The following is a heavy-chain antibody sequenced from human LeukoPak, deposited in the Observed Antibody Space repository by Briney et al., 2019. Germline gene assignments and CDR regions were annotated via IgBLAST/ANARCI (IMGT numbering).Heavy chain of an antibody. CDR1: SGSISSSYHY. Sequence: SETLSLTCTVSSGSISSSYHYWGWIRLPPGEGLEWIASIYFSGNTYYNPSLKSRVTLSVDTSKNQFSLRLSSVTAADTAVYYCARTGVLDYLYYFDYWGQGTLVTVSS. J-gene: IGHJ4*02. CDR2: IYFSGNT. V-gene: IGHV4-39*01. D-gene: IGHD2-2*03. CDR3: ARTGVLDYLYYFDY.